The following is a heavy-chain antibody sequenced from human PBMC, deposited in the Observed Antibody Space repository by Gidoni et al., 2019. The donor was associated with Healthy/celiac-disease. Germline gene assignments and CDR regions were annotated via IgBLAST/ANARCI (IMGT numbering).Heavy chain of an antibody. J-gene: IGHJ4*02. CDR2: ISWNSGSI. V-gene: IGHV3-9*01. Sequence: EVQLVESGGGLVQPGRSLRLSCAASGFTFDDYAMHWVRQAPGKGLEWVSGISWNSGSIGYADSVKGRFTISRDNAKNSLYLQMNSLRAEDTALYYCAKDNSYSLDYWGQGTLVTVSS. CDR3: AKDNSYSLDY. D-gene: IGHD2-15*01. CDR1: GFTFDDYA.